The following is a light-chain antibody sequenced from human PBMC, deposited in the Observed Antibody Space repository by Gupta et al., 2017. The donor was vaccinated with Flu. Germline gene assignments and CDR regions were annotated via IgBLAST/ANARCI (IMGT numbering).Light chain of an antibody. CDR3: QQRSNWPFT. Sequence: GERATLSCRASHSVSSYLAGYQHKPGQAPRLLICDASNRATGSPARFRGSGSGTDFTLTISSLEAEDVAVYYCQQRSNWPFTFGGGTKVEIK. CDR2: DAS. V-gene: IGKV3-11*01. J-gene: IGKJ4*01. CDR1: HSVSSY.